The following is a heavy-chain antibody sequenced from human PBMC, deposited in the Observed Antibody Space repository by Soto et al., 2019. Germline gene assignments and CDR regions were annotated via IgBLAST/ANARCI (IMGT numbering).Heavy chain of an antibody. Sequence: AGAPPRSCAGSGFTFSDYSMSWVRQSPGKGLEGVANIKQDGGEEDYVDSVKGRLTISRDNAKNSLYLQMNSLRAEDTAVYYCARVYFDSRVPTNYGVCYFCGQGKM. J-gene: IGHJ3*01. CDR1: GFTFSDYS. CDR3: ARVYFDSRVPTNYGVCYF. CDR2: IKQDGGEE. V-gene: IGHV3-7*01. D-gene: IGHD3-22*01.